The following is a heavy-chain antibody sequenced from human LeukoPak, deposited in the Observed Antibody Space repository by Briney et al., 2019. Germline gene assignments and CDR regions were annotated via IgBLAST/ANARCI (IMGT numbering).Heavy chain of an antibody. Sequence: SETLSLTCTVSGGSISSGGYYWSWIRQHPGEGLEWIGYIYYSGSTYYNPSLKSRVTISVDTSKNQFSLKLSSVTAADTAVYYCARAGIVVVPAAKGDYFDYWGQGTLVTVSS. CDR2: IYYSGST. V-gene: IGHV4-31*03. CDR3: ARAGIVVVPAAKGDYFDY. J-gene: IGHJ4*02. D-gene: IGHD2-2*01. CDR1: GGSISSGGYY.